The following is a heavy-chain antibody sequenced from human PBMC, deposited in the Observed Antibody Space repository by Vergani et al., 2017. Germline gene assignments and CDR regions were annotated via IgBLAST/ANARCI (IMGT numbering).Heavy chain of an antibody. CDR1: GFTFSSYA. J-gene: IGHJ4*02. D-gene: IGHD4-17*01. Sequence: QVQLVESGGGVVQPGRSLRLSCAASGFTFSSYAMHWVRQAPGKGLEWVAVISYDGSNKYYADSVKGRFTISRDNSKTTLYLQMNSLRAEDTAVYYCARVAGDYVPYYFDYWGQGTLVTVSS. V-gene: IGHV3-30-3*01. CDR2: ISYDGSNK. CDR3: ARVAGDYVPYYFDY.